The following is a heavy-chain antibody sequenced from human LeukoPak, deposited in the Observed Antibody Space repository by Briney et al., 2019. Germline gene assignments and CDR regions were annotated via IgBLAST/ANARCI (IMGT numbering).Heavy chain of an antibody. V-gene: IGHV3-21*01. CDR2: ISSSSSYI. D-gene: IGHD2-8*01. CDR3: ARVDCTNGVCYDYYFDY. CDR1: GFTFSSYS. Sequence: GGSLGLSCAASGFTFSSYSMNWVRQAPGKGLEWVSSISSSSSYIYYADSVKGRFTISRDNAKNSLYLQMNSLRAEDTAVYYCARVDCTNGVCYDYYFDYWGQGTLVTVSS. J-gene: IGHJ4*02.